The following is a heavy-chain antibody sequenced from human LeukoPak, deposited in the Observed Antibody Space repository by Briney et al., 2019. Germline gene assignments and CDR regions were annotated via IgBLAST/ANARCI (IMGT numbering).Heavy chain of an antibody. D-gene: IGHD6-13*01. CDR2: IYSGGST. Sequence: GGSLRLSCVASGFTVSSNCMSWVRQAPGKGLEWVTVIYSGGSTYYAHSVKGRFTISRDNSKNTLYLQMNSLRAEDTAVYYCARDSEQQLVLGAFDIWGQGTMVTVSS. J-gene: IGHJ3*02. CDR3: ARDSEQQLVLGAFDI. CDR1: GFTVSSNC. V-gene: IGHV3-66*01.